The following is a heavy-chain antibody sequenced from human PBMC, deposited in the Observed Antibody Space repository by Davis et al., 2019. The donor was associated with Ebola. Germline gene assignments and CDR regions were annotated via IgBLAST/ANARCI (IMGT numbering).Heavy chain of an antibody. D-gene: IGHD5-24*01. CDR2: IIPILGIA. Sequence: AASVKVSCMASRGTFSSYAISWVRQAPGQGLEWMGRIIPILGIANYAQKFQGRVTITADKSTSTAYMELSSLRSEDTAVYYCARAAWLQKRGYDYWGQGTLVTVSS. J-gene: IGHJ4*02. V-gene: IGHV1-69*04. CDR1: RGTFSSYA. CDR3: ARAAWLQKRGYDY.